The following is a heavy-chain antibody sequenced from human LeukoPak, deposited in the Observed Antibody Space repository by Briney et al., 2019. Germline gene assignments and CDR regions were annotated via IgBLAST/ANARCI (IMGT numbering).Heavy chain of an antibody. D-gene: IGHD5-18*01. CDR2: ISWNSGSI. CDR3: AKDNSYGYLDYFDY. CDR1: GFTFDDYA. J-gene: IGHJ4*02. V-gene: IGHV3-9*01. Sequence: GRSLRLSCAASGFTFDDYAVHWVRQAPGKGLEWVSGISWNSGSIGYADSVKGRFTISRDNAKNSLYLQMNSLRAEDTALYYCAKDNSYGYLDYFDYWGQGTLVTVSS.